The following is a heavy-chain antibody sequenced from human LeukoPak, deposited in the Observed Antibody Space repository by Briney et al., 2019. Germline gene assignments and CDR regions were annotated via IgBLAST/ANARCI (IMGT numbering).Heavy chain of an antibody. Sequence: SETLSLTCAVSGGSISSGGYSWSWIRQPPGKGLEWIGYIYHSGSTYYNPSLKSRVTISVDGSKNQFSLKLSSVTAADTAVYYCARSYCSSTSCYFNWFDPWGQGTLVTVSS. CDR3: ARSYCSSTSCYFNWFDP. CDR1: GGSISSGGYS. CDR2: IYHSGST. J-gene: IGHJ5*02. D-gene: IGHD2-2*01. V-gene: IGHV4-30-2*01.